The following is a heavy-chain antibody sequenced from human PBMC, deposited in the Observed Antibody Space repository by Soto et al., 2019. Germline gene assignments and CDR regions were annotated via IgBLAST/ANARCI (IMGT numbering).Heavy chain of an antibody. CDR3: ARPRGGYSYGWGFDY. J-gene: IGHJ4*02. D-gene: IGHD5-18*01. CDR1: GFTFSSYS. CDR2: ISSSSSTI. V-gene: IGHV3-48*02. Sequence: EVQLVESGGGLVQPGGSLRLSCAASGFTFSSYSMNWVRQAPGKGLEWVSYISSSSSTIYYADSVKGRFTISRDNAKNSLYLQMNSLRDEDTAVYYCARPRGGYSYGWGFDYWGQGTLVTVSS.